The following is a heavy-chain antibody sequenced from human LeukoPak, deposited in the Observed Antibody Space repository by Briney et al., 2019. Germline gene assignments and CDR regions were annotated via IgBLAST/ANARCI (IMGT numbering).Heavy chain of an antibody. V-gene: IGHV3-23*01. CDR3: AKTRPLDSSSWSHGDY. CDR1: GFTFSSYA. D-gene: IGHD6-13*01. J-gene: IGHJ4*02. CDR2: ISGGGDST. Sequence: GGSLRLSCAASGFTFSSYAMSWVRQAPGKGLEWVSAISGGGDSTYYGDSVKGRFTISRDNSKNTLYLQMNSLRAEDTAVYYCAKTRPLDSSSWSHGDYWGQGTLVTVSA.